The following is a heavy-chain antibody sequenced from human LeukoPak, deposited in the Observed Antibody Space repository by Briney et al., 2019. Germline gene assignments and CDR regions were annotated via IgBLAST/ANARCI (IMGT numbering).Heavy chain of an antibody. CDR2: INTDGSST. Sequence: PGGSLRLSCAASGFTFSSYWMHWVRQAPGKGLVWVSRINTDGSSTSYPDSVKGRFTISRENAKNSLYLQMNSLRAGDTAVYYCARGGMYYDFWSGHKQDYYYYGMDVWGQGTTVTVSS. D-gene: IGHD3-3*01. V-gene: IGHV3-74*01. J-gene: IGHJ6*02. CDR1: GFTFSSYW. CDR3: ARGGMYYDFWSGHKQDYYYYGMDV.